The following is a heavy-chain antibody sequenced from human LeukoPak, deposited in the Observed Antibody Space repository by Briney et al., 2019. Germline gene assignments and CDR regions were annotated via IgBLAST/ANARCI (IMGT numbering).Heavy chain of an antibody. V-gene: IGHV1-2*02. CDR2: IHPNSGAT. D-gene: IGHD3-10*01. J-gene: IGHJ4*02. Sequence: ASVKVSCKASGYTFTGHYMHGIRQARGQGLEWMGGIHPNSGATHYNQKLQGRVTMTSDTSIDTVYMELTSLIYDDTAVYYCARQGYYGSGSYTRFDYWGQGTLVTVSS. CDR1: GYTFTGHY. CDR3: ARQGYYGSGSYTRFDY.